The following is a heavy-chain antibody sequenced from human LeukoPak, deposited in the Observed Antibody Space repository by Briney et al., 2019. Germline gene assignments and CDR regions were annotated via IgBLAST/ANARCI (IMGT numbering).Heavy chain of an antibody. CDR1: GGSFSGYY. J-gene: IGHJ4*02. CDR2: INHSGST. D-gene: IGHD3-16*02. CDR3: ARTFMITFGGVIVLYYFDY. V-gene: IGHV4-34*01. Sequence: SETLSLTCAVYGGSFSGYYWSWIRQPPGKGLEWIGEINHSGSTNYNPSLKSRVTISVDTSKNQFSLKLSSVTAADTAVYYCARTFMITFGGVIVLYYFDYWGQGTLVTVSS.